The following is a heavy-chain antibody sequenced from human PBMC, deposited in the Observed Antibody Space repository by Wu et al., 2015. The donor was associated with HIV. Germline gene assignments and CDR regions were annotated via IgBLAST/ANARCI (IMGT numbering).Heavy chain of an antibody. D-gene: IGHD3-22*01. J-gene: IGHJ3*02. CDR1: GYTFTSYY. CDR2: INPSGGST. CDR3: ARTPGAGSGYYGRYAFDI. V-gene: IGHV1-46*01. Sequence: QVQLVQSGAEVKKPGASVKVSCKASGYTFTSYYMHWVRQAPGQGLEWMGIINPSGGSTSYAQKFQGRVTMTRDTSTSTVYMELSSLRSEDTAVYYCARTPGAGSGYYGRYAFDIWGQGDNGHRLF.